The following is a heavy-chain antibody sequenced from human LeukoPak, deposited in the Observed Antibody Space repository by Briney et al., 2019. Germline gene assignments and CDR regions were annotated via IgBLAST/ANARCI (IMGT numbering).Heavy chain of an antibody. CDR2: ISSSGSTI. V-gene: IGHV3-48*03. Sequence: GGSLRLSCAASGFTFSTYDMNSVRQAPGKWLEWVSCISSSGSTIYYAGPVKGRFTISRDNAKNSLYLQMNSLRAEDAAVYYCAELSITMIGGVWGKGTTVTISS. J-gene: IGHJ6*04. CDR1: GFTFSTYD. D-gene: IGHD3-10*02. CDR3: AELSITMIGGV.